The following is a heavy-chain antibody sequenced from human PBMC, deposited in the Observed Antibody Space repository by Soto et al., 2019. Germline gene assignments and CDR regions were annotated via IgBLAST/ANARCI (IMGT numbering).Heavy chain of an antibody. CDR2: IIPIFGTT. D-gene: IGHD6-13*01. Sequence: QVQLVQSGAEVKKPGSSVKISCKTSGGNFSRNGISWVRQAPGQGLEWMGGIIPIFGTTNYAHKFRGRVKVTADESTGTVYMVMNSLRSEDTAVYYCSRASDSTWYNWFDPWGQGTLVTV. V-gene: IGHV1-69*01. CDR3: SRASDSTWYNWFDP. J-gene: IGHJ5*02. CDR1: GGNFSRNG.